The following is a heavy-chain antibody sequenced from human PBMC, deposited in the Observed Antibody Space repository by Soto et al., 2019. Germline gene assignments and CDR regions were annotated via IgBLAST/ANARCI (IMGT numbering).Heavy chain of an antibody. CDR2: ISYDGSNK. J-gene: IGHJ3*02. CDR3: ARYQVASDAFDI. V-gene: IGHV3-30-3*01. D-gene: IGHD5-12*01. CDR1: GFTFSSYA. Sequence: PGGSLRLSCAASGFTFSSYAMHWDRQAPGKGLEWVAVISYDGSNKYYADSVKGRFTISRDNSKNTLYLQMNSLRAEDTAVYYCARYQVASDAFDIWGQGTMVTVSS.